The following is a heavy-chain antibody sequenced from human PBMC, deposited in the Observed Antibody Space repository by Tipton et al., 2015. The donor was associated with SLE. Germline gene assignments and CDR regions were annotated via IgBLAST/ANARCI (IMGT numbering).Heavy chain of an antibody. J-gene: IGHJ4*02. Sequence: TLSLTCAVSGGSISSGGYSWSWIRQPPGKGLEWIGYIYHSGSTYYNPSLKSRVTISVDRSKNQFSLKLSSVTAADTAVYYCVTFGGMDYGDYEDYWGQGTLVTVSS. CDR1: GGSISSGGYS. CDR3: VTFGGMDYGDYEDY. CDR2: IYHSGST. D-gene: IGHD4-17*01. V-gene: IGHV4-30-2*01.